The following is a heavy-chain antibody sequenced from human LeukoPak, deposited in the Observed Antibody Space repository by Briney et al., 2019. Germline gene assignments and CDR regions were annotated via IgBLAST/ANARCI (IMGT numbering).Heavy chain of an antibody. Sequence: PGKSLRLSCVASGFTFSSYGMHWVRQAPGKGLEWVAVIWFDGSNKYYADSVKGRFTISRDNSKNTLYLQMNSLRAEDTAVYYCARDREPRDSELDYWGQGTLVTVSS. J-gene: IGHJ4*02. D-gene: IGHD1-26*01. CDR2: IWFDGSNK. CDR1: GFTFSSYG. CDR3: ARDREPRDSELDY. V-gene: IGHV3-33*01.